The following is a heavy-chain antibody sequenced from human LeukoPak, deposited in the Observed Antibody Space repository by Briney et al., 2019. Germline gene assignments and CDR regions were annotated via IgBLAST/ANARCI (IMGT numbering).Heavy chain of an antibody. D-gene: IGHD6-6*01. Sequence: SETLSLTCTVSGGSISSYYWSWIRQPAGKGLEGIGRIYTSGSTNYNPSLKSRVTMSVDTSKNQLSLKLSSVTAADTAVYYCAREYSSSSWIDYWGQGTLVTVSS. V-gene: IGHV4-4*07. J-gene: IGHJ4*02. CDR1: GGSISSYY. CDR2: IYTSGST. CDR3: AREYSSSSWIDY.